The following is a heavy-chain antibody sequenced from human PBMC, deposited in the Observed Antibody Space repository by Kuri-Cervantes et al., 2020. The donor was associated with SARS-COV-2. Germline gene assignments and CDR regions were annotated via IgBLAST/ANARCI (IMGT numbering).Heavy chain of an antibody. Sequence: GGSLRLSCVASGFTFSAYTLNWVRQAPGKGLEWVSSITRSSIYISYADSLKGRFTISRDNAKNLLYLQMNSLRAEDTAVYYCAREAVAGPTHYYYYYMDVWGKGTTVTVSS. CDR3: AREAVAGPTHYYYYYMDV. J-gene: IGHJ6*03. D-gene: IGHD6-19*01. CDR1: GFTFSAYT. V-gene: IGHV3-21*01. CDR2: ITRSSIYI.